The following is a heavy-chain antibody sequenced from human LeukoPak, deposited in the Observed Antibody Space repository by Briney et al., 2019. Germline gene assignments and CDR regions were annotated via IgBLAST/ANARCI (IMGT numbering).Heavy chain of an antibody. J-gene: IGHJ4*02. CDR2: IIPIFGTA. Sequence: ASVKVSCKASGGTFSRYAISWVRQAPGQGLEWMGGIIPIFGTANYAQKFQGRVTITADESTSTAYMELSSLRSEDTAVYYCARDSGRGVAGNLDYWGQGTLVTVSS. CDR3: ARDSGRGVAGNLDY. V-gene: IGHV1-69*13. CDR1: GGTFSRYA. D-gene: IGHD6-19*01.